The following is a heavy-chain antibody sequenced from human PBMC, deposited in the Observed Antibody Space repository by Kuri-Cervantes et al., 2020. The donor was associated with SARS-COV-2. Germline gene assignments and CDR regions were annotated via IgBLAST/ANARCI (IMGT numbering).Heavy chain of an antibody. CDR1: GGSISSYY. V-gene: IGHV4-34*01. J-gene: IGHJ5*02. CDR3: ARDFWSGYYGGNWFDP. D-gene: IGHD3-3*01. CDR2: INHSGST. Sequence: GSLRLSCTVSGGSISSYYWSWIRRPPGKGLEWIGEINHSGSTNYNPSLKSRVTISVDTSKNQFSLKLSSVTAADTAVYYCARDFWSGYYGGNWFDPWGQGTLVTVSS.